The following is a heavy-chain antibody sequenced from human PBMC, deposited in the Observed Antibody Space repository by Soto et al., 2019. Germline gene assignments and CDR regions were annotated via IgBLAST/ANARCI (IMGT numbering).Heavy chain of an antibody. J-gene: IGHJ4*02. CDR2: ISGSGGST. D-gene: IGHD3-22*01. V-gene: IGHV3-23*01. CDR1: GFTFSSYA. Sequence: GGSLRLSCAASGFTFSSYAMSWVRQAPGKGLEWVSAISGSGGSTYYADSGKGRFTISRDNSKNTLYLQMNSLRAEDTAVYYCAKEAGYYYDSSGYQFDYWGQGTLVTVSS. CDR3: AKEAGYYYDSSGYQFDY.